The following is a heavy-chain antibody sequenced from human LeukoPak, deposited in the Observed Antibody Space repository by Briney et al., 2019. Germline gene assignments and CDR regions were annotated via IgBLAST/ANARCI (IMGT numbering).Heavy chain of an antibody. J-gene: IGHJ4*02. CDR2: IYYSGST. D-gene: IGHD1-20*01. CDR1: GASISGYY. Sequence: SETLSLTCTVSGASISGYYWSWIRQPPGEGLEWIGYIYYSGSTNYYPSLRSRVTISVDTSKNQFSLMLSFVTAADTAVYYCARVVDNWNVAVFDYWGQGTLVTVSS. CDR3: ARVVDNWNVAVFDY. V-gene: IGHV4-59*01.